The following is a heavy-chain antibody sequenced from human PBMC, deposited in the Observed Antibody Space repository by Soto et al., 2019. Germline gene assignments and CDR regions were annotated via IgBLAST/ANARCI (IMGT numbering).Heavy chain of an antibody. J-gene: IGHJ6*02. CDR2: ITSSSRYT. V-gene: IGHV3-11*06. Sequence: PGGSLRLSCAASGFTLTEYYMSWIRQAPGRGLEWVSYITSSSRYTNYADSVKGRFTISRDNAKNSLYLQMDSLRAEDTAVYYCARDGSTDTTNFHYAMDVWGQGTAVTVSS. CDR3: ARDGSTDTTNFHYAMDV. D-gene: IGHD4-17*01. CDR1: GFTLTEYY.